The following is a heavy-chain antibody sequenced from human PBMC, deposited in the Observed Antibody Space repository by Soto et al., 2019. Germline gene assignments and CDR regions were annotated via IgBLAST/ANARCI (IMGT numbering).Heavy chain of an antibody. CDR2: ISTYNGDT. J-gene: IGHJ4*02. CDR3: ARPMPVARFEY. V-gene: IGHV1-18*01. Sequence: QVQLVQSGAEVKKPGASVKVSCKASGYTFTSYGISWVRQAPGQGLEWMGSISTYNGDTNFAQKLQGRGTMTPDTSTSTAYMELLSLRSDDTAMYYCARPMPVARFEYWGQGTLVTFSS. CDR1: GYTFTSYG. D-gene: IGHD6-19*01.